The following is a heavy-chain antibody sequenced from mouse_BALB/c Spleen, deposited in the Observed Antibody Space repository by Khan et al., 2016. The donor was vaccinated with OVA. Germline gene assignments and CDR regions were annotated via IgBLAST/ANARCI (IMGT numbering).Heavy chain of an antibody. V-gene: IGHV2-2*02. D-gene: IGHD2-13*01. CDR2: IWSGGST. CDR3: ARGGLPFTY. Sequence: QVQLKQSGPGLVQPSQSLSITCTVSGFSLSTYGVHWVRQSPGKGLEWLGVIWSGGSTDFNAAFISRLSISKDNSKSQVFFKMNSRQTNDSAIYYCARGGLPFTYWGQGTLVTVSA. CDR1: GFSLSTYG. J-gene: IGHJ3*01.